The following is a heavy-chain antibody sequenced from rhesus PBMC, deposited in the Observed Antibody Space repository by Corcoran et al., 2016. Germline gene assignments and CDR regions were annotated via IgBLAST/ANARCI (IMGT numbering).Heavy chain of an antibody. V-gene: IGHV1-111*02. CDR3: ATGGYSGSLRWYSNFDY. CDR2: VDPEDGEA. CDR1: GYTFTDYY. Sequence: EVQLVQSGAEVKKPGASVKISCKASGYTFTDYYLHWVRQAPGKGLEWMGRVDPEDGEAKHAQKLQDRVTMNADTSTDTAYMELSSLRSEDTAVYYCATGGYSGSLRWYSNFDYWGQGVLVTVSS. J-gene: IGHJ4*01. D-gene: IGHD6-25*01.